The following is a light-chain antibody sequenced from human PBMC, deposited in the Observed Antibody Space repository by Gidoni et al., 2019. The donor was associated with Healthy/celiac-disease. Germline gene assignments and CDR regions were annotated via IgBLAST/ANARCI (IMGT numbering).Light chain of an antibody. J-gene: IGKJ4*01. CDR2: GAS. CDR3: QQYNNWPKT. CDR1: QSVSSN. Sequence: EIVMTQSPATLSASPGERATLSCRASQSVSSNLAWYQQKPGQAPRPLIYGASTRATGIPARFSGSGSGTEFTLTISSLQSEDFAVYYCQQYNNWPKTFXGXTKVEIK. V-gene: IGKV3-15*01.